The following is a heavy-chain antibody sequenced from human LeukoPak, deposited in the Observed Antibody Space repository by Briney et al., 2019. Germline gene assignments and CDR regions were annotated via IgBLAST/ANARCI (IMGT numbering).Heavy chain of an antibody. CDR3: ARDQGSGKLDY. CDR2: ISSSSSYI. Sequence: GGSLRLSCAASGFTFSSHSMNWVRQAPGKGLEWVSSISSSSSYIYYADSVKGRFTISRDNAKNSLYLQMNSLRAEDTAVYYCARDQGSGKLDYWGQGTLVTVSS. D-gene: IGHD1-26*01. V-gene: IGHV3-21*01. CDR1: GFTFSSHS. J-gene: IGHJ4*02.